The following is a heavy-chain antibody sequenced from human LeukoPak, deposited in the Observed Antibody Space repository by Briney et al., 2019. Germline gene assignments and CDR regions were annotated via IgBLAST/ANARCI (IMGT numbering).Heavy chain of an antibody. CDR2: IKSKTDGGTI. V-gene: IGHV3-15*01. CDR3: TTDRGITARPAFDS. D-gene: IGHD6-6*01. J-gene: IGHJ4*02. CDR1: GISFTNAW. Sequence: PGGSLRLSCATSGISFTNAWMTRVRQAPGKGLEWVGRIKSKTDGGTIDYAAPVKGRFTILRDDSKMTLYLQMNSLKIEDTAVYYCTTDRGITARPAFDSWGQGTLVIVSS.